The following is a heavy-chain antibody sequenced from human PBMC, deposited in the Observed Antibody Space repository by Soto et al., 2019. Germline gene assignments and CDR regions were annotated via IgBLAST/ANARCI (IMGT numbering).Heavy chain of an antibody. CDR2: IYSGGST. J-gene: IGHJ4*02. Sequence: EVQLVESGGGLIQPGGSLRLSCAASGFTVSSNYMTWVRQAPGKGLEWVSAIYSGGSTYYADSVKGRFTISRDNYKNTLYLQMNSLRAEDTAVYYCARARSTAAGLFDYWGLGTLVTVSS. CDR1: GFTVSSNY. CDR3: ARARSTAAGLFDY. D-gene: IGHD6-13*01. V-gene: IGHV3-53*01.